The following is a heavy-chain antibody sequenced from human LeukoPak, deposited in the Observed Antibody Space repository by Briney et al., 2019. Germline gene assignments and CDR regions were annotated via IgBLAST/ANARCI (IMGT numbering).Heavy chain of an antibody. CDR1: GGSFSAYY. CDR3: ARVRRLHDAFDI. CDR2: INHSGST. Sequence: PSETLSLTYAVYGGSFSAYYWSWIRQPPGKGLEWIGEINHSGSTNYNPSLKSRVTISVDTSKNQFSLKLSSVTAADTAVYYCARVRRLHDAFDIWGQGTMVTVSS. V-gene: IGHV4-34*01. J-gene: IGHJ3*02.